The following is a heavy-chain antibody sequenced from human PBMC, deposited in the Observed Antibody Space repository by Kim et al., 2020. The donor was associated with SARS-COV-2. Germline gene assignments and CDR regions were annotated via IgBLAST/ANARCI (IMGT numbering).Heavy chain of an antibody. Sequence: GGSLRLSCAVSGFNFINHDMNWVRQAPGRGLEWVSGLSGNGSGTNYAKSVKGRFTISKNFSKNMLYMEMDNLRVEDTAVDYCATRASSSSAYIDHWGPGVLVSVSS. J-gene: IGHJ4*02. CDR1: GFNFINHD. V-gene: IGHV3-23*01. CDR2: LSGNGSGT. CDR3: ATRASSSSAYIDH. D-gene: IGHD6-13*01.